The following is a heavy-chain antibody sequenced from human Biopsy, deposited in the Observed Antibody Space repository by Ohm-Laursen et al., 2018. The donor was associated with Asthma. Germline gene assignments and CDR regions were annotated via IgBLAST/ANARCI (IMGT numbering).Heavy chain of an antibody. CDR1: GDSMRGSDYS. Sequence: SETLSLTCNVSGDSMRGSDYSWGWIRQPPGKGLEWIGNVYHSGNTNINPSLQSRVTISVDTSKSQFSLKVSSVTAADTAVYFCARRGGVRRYFDYWGQGTLVTVSS. V-gene: IGHV4-39*01. CDR2: VYHSGNT. D-gene: IGHD3-16*01. CDR3: ARRGGVRRYFDY. J-gene: IGHJ4*02.